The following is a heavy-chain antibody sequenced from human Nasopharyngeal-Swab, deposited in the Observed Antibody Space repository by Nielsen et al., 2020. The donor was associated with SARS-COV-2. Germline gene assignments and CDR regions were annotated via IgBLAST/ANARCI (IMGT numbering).Heavy chain of an antibody. Sequence: GESLKISCAASGFTFSSYGMHWVRQAPGKGLEWVAVISYDGSNKYYADSVKGRFTISRDNSKNTLYLQMNSLRAEDTAVYYWAKDSSASGYLDYWGQGTLVTVSS. J-gene: IGHJ4*02. D-gene: IGHD6-25*01. V-gene: IGHV3-30*18. CDR2: ISYDGSNK. CDR3: AKDSSASGYLDY. CDR1: GFTFSSYG.